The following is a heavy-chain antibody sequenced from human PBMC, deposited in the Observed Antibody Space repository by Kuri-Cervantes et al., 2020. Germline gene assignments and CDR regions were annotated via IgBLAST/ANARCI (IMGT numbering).Heavy chain of an antibody. CDR3: ASSKTTSYDAFDI. D-gene: IGHD1-7*01. CDR2: VYYSGST. Sequence: SETLSLTCTVSGGSLSTYYWSWIRQPPGKGLEWIGYVYYSGSTNYNASLKSRVTISVDTSKNQFSLKLSSVTAADTAVYYCASSKTTSYDAFDIWGQGTMVTVSS. CDR1: GGSLSTYY. V-gene: IGHV4-59*12. J-gene: IGHJ3*02.